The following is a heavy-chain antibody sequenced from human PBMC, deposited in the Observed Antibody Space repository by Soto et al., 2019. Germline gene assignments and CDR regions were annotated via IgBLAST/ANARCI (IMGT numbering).Heavy chain of an antibody. D-gene: IGHD1-7*01. CDR1: GFTFTSSA. Sequence: QMQLVQSGPEVKKPGTSVKVSCKASGFTFTSSAMQWVRQARGQRLEWIGWIVVGSGNTNYAQKFQERVTITRDMSTTTAYMELSSLRSEDTAVYYCAALPAVTGTPYYFDYWGQGTLVTVS. CDR3: AALPAVTGTPYYFDY. J-gene: IGHJ4*02. CDR2: IVVGSGNT. V-gene: IGHV1-58*02.